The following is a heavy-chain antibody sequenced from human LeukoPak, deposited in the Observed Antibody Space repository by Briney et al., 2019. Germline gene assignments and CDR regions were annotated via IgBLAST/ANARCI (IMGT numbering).Heavy chain of an antibody. CDR3: EGVAAAAIY. J-gene: IGHJ4*02. Sequence: GGSLRLSCAASGFTFSSYAMHWVRQAPGKGLEWVAFIRYDGSNKYYADSVQGRFTISRDNSKNTMYLQMNSLRGEDTAVYYCEGVAAAAIYWGQGTLVTVSS. V-gene: IGHV3-30*04. CDR2: IRYDGSNK. CDR1: GFTFSSYA. D-gene: IGHD6-25*01.